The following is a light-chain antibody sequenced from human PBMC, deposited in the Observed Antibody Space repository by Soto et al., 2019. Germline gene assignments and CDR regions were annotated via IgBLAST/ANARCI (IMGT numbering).Light chain of an antibody. CDR2: ATS. Sequence: IVLTQSPGTLSLSPGERATVSCRASETIGRAYFAWYQHRPGQTPRLVLSATSNRAAGIPDRFGGSGSGADFTLTISGVEPEDFAVYYCHQYATSPFPFGQGTKLEI. V-gene: IGKV3-20*01. CDR1: ETIGRAY. J-gene: IGKJ2*01. CDR3: HQYATSPFP.